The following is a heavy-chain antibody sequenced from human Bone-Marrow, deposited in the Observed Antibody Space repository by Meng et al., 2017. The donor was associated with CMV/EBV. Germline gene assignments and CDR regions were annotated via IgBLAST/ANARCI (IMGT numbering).Heavy chain of an antibody. D-gene: IGHD3-3*01. V-gene: IGHV3-30-3*01. J-gene: IGHJ6*02. CDR1: GFNFSSYA. Sequence: GESLKISCAASGFNFSSYAMHWVRQAPGKGLEWVAVISYGGSNKYYGDSVKGRFNISRDNSKNTLYLKMNSQRAEDTAVDYCARDISDLIGSGSLYYYYGMDVWGQGTTVTVSS. CDR2: ISYGGSNK. CDR3: ARDISDLIGSGSLYYYYGMDV.